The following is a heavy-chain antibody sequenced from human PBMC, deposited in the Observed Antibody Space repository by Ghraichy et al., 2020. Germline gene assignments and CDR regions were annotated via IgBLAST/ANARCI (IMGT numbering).Heavy chain of an antibody. J-gene: IGHJ4*02. V-gene: IGHV4-34*01. CDR1: GGSFSGYY. Sequence: SETLSLTCAVYGGSFSGYYWSWIRQPPGKGLEWIGEINHSGSTNYNPSLKSRVTISVDTSKNQFSLKLSSVTAADTAVYYCARADAGAHFDYWGQGTLVTVSS. CDR3: ARADAGAHFDY. CDR2: INHSGST. D-gene: IGHD1-1*01.